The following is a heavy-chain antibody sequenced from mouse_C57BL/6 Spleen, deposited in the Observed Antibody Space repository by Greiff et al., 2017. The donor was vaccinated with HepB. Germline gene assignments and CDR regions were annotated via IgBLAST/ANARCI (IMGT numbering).Heavy chain of an antibody. CDR1: GFTFSDYG. CDR2: ISSGSSTI. CDR3: ARRDYGSSYPSWFAY. D-gene: IGHD1-1*01. Sequence: EVHLVESGGGLVKPGGSLKLSCAASGFTFSDYGMHWVRQAPEKGLEWVAYISSGSSTIYYADTVKGRFTISRDNAKNTLFLQMTSLRSEDTAMYYCARRDYGSSYPSWFAYWGQGTLVTVSA. V-gene: IGHV5-17*01. J-gene: IGHJ3*01.